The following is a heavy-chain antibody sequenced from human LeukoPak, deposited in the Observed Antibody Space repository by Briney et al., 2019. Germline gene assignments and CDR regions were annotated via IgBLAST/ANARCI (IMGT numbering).Heavy chain of an antibody. D-gene: IGHD3-9*01. J-gene: IGHJ4*02. CDR3: ARGGYGILTGYYPDY. V-gene: IGHV1-18*01. CDR1: GYTFTSYG. Sequence: ASVKVSCKASGYTFTSYGISWVRQAPGQGLEWMGWISAYNGNTNYAQRLQGRVTMTTDTSTSTAYMELRSLRSDDTAVYYCARGGYGILTGYYPDYWGQGTLVTVSS. CDR2: ISAYNGNT.